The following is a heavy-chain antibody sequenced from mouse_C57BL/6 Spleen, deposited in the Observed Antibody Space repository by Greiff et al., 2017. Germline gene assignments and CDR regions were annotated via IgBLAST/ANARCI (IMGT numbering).Heavy chain of an antibody. CDR1: GYTFTSYW. CDR2: IYPGSGST. J-gene: IGHJ4*01. CDR3: ARTGDGYYAGVDY. Sequence: QVQLQQPGAELVKPGASVKMSCKASGYTFTSYWITWVKQRPGQGLEWIGDIYPGSGSTNYNEKFKSKATLTVDTSSSPAYMQLSSLTSEDAAVDYWARTGDGYYAGVDYWGQGTSVTGSS. V-gene: IGHV1-55*01. D-gene: IGHD2-3*01.